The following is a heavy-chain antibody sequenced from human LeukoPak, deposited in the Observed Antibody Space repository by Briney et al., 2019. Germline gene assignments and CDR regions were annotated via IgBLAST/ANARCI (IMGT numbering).Heavy chain of an antibody. V-gene: IGHV3-33*01. CDR1: GFTFGSYG. J-gene: IGHJ4*02. CDR3: ARRGVGATIDY. CDR2: IWYDGSNK. D-gene: IGHD1-26*01. Sequence: GGSLRLSCAASGFTFGSYGMHWVRQAPGKGLEWVAVIWYDGSNKYYADSVKGRFTISRDNSKNTLYLQMNSLRAEDTAVYYCARRGVGATIDYWGQGTLVTVSS.